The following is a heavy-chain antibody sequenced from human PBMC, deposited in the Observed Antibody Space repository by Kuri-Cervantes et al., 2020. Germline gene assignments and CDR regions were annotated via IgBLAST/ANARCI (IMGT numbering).Heavy chain of an antibody. Sequence: SVKVSCKASGYTFTYRYLHWVRQAPGQALEWMGWITPFNGNTNYAQKFQDRVTITRDRSMSTAYMELSSLRSEDTAVYYCASGRAVTDYFDYWGQGTLVTVSS. CDR3: ASGRAVTDYFDY. J-gene: IGHJ4*02. CDR1: GYTFTYRY. CDR2: ITPFNGNT. D-gene: IGHD4-17*01. V-gene: IGHV1-45*02.